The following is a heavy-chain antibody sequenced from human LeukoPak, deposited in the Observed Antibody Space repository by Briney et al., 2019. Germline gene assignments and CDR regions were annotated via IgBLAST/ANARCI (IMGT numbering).Heavy chain of an antibody. V-gene: IGHV3-23*01. CDR3: AKEHGLEWLPTILKFDP. CDR2: ISGSGGST. Sequence: GGSLRLSCAASGFTFSSYAMSWVRQAPGKGLEWVSAISGSGGSTYYADSVKGRFTISRDNSKNTLYLQMNSLRAEDTAVYYCAKEHGLEWLPTILKFDPWGQGTLVTVSS. J-gene: IGHJ5*02. D-gene: IGHD3-3*01. CDR1: GFTFSSYA.